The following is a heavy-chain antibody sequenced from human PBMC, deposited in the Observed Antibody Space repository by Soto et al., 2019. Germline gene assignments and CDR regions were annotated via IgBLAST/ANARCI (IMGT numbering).Heavy chain of an antibody. CDR3: ARGRGVRGDYYYYYYMDV. D-gene: IGHD3-10*01. V-gene: IGHV3-7*01. Sequence: GGSLRLSCAASGFTFSRYWMSWVRQAPGKGLEWVANIKQDGSEKYYVDSVKGRFTISRDNAKNSLYLQMNSLRAEDTAVYYCARGRGVRGDYYYYYYMDVWGKGTTVTVSS. J-gene: IGHJ6*03. CDR2: IKQDGSEK. CDR1: GFTFSRYW.